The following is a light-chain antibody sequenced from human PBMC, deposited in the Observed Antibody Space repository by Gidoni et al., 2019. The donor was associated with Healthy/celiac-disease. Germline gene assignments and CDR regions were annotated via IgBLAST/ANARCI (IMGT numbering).Light chain of an antibody. Sequence: SYMLTQPPSVSVAPGKTARITCGGNNIGSKSVHWYQQKPGQAPVLVIYYDSDRPSGIPERLSSSNSGNTATLTISRVEAGDEADYYCQVWDSSKGVFGGGTKLTVL. CDR1: NIGSKS. V-gene: IGLV3-21*04. J-gene: IGLJ2*01. CDR3: QVWDSSKGV. CDR2: YDS.